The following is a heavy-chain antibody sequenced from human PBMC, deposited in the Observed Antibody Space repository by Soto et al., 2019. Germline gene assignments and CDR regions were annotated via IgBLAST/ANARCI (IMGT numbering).Heavy chain of an antibody. CDR3: ARDLVAPDYGMDV. J-gene: IGHJ6*02. V-gene: IGHV4-59*01. CDR2: IYYSGST. Sequence: PSETLSLTCTVSGGSISSYYWSWIRQPPGKGLEWIGYIYYSGSTNYNPSLKSRVTISVDTSKNQFSLKLSSVTAADTAVYYCARDLVAPDYGMDVWGQGTTVTVSS. D-gene: IGHD2-21*01. CDR1: GGSISSYY.